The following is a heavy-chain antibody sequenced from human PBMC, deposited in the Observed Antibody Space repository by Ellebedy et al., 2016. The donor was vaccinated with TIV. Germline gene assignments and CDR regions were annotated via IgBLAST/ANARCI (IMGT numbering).Heavy chain of an antibody. CDR1: GFTFNSYW. CDR2: INQDGSKR. Sequence: PGGSLRLSCAASGFTFNSYWRSWVRQAPGKGLEWVANINQDGSKRYYVDSGKGRFTISRDNAKTSLYLQMNSLRADDTAVYYCATDGSYGDYRSPAHAFEMWGQGTMVIVSS. CDR3: ATDGSYGDYRSPAHAFEM. J-gene: IGHJ3*02. D-gene: IGHD4-17*01. V-gene: IGHV3-7*03.